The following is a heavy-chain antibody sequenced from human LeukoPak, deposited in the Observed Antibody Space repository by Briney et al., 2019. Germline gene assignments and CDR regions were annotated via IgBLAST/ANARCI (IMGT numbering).Heavy chain of an antibody. Sequence: GGSLRLSCAASEFTFSSYAMTWVRQAPGKGLEWVSLISGSGEITYYADSVKGRFTISRDNSKNTLYLQMNSLRGEDTAVYYCARDSSGLSLAAAGYLDFWGQGTLVTVSS. CDR3: ARDSSGLSLAAAGYLDF. V-gene: IGHV3-23*01. J-gene: IGHJ4*02. CDR2: ISGSGEIT. CDR1: EFTFSSYA. D-gene: IGHD6-13*01.